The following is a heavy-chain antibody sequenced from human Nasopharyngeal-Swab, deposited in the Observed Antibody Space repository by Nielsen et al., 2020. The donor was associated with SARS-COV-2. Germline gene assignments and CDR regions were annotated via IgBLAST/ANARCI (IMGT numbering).Heavy chain of an antibody. CDR3: ARPGYDSSGYTSYFDY. Sequence: VRQMPGKGLEWIGSIYYSGSTYYNPSLKSRVTISVDTSKNQFSLKLSSVTATDTAVYYCARPGYDSSGYTSYFDYWGQGTPVTVSS. V-gene: IGHV4-39*01. D-gene: IGHD3-22*01. J-gene: IGHJ4*02. CDR2: IYYSGST.